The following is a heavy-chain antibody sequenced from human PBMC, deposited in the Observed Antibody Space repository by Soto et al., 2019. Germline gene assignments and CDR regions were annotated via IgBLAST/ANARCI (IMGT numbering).Heavy chain of an antibody. Sequence: QVQLVQSGADVKKPGASVRVSCKASGYTFTDYYIHWVRQAPGQGLECMGWINPNSGDTNYAQKFQGRVTTTRDTSISTAYMELSGLRSDDTAVYYCARDMQGWGGFWGQGTRVTVSS. CDR3: ARDMQGWGGF. J-gene: IGHJ4*02. CDR2: INPNSGDT. CDR1: GYTFTDYY. D-gene: IGHD3-16*01. V-gene: IGHV1-2*02.